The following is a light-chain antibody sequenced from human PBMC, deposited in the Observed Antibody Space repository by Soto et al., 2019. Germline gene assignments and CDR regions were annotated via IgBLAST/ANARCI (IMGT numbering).Light chain of an antibody. Sequence: QSALTQPPSASGSPGQSVTISCTGTSSDVGAYNSVSWYQHHPGKAPKLMIFEVSKRPSGVPDRFSGSKSGNTASLIVSGLQAEDEADYYCSSYAGRNDWVFGGGTKLTVL. CDR2: EVS. V-gene: IGLV2-8*01. CDR3: SSYAGRNDWV. J-gene: IGLJ3*02. CDR1: SSDVGAYNS.